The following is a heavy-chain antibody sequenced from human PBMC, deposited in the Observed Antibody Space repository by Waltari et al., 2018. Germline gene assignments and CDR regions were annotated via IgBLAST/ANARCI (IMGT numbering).Heavy chain of an antibody. V-gene: IGHV4-39*01. CDR3: ARRSSGATRRYFDY. CDR1: SRYY. Sequence: SRYYWGWVRQPPGKGLEWIGSIYYSGNTYYNPSLKSRVTISVDTSKNQFSLTVRSVTAADTAVYYCARRSSGATRRYFDYWGQGTLVTVSS. D-gene: IGHD1-26*01. J-gene: IGHJ4*02. CDR2: IYYSGNT.